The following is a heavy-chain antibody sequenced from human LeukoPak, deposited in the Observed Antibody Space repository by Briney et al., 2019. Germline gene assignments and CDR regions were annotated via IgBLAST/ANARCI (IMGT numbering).Heavy chain of an antibody. D-gene: IGHD6-13*01. CDR3: ARQCRYSSSWYEDY. V-gene: IGHV4-34*01. CDR2: IHHSGST. CDR1: GGSFSGNS. J-gene: IGHJ4*02. Sequence: SETLSLTCDVSGGSFSGNSWTWIRQPPGKGLEWIGEIHHSGSTNYRPSLKSRVTISADASKNQFSLKLSSVTAADTAVYYCARQCRYSSSWYEDYWGQGTLVTVSS.